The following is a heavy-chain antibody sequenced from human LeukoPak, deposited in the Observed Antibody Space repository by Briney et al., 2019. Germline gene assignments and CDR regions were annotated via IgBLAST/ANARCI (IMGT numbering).Heavy chain of an antibody. CDR1: GRSISSYY. Sequence: PSETLSLTRTVSGRSISSYYWSWIRQHPGKGLEWIGYLYYSGITNYNPPLKSRVTISVDTSKNQFSLKLSSVTAADTAVYYCARERAGDYGSFDYWGQGTLVTVSS. D-gene: IGHD4-17*01. J-gene: IGHJ4*02. CDR2: LYYSGIT. V-gene: IGHV4-59*01. CDR3: ARERAGDYGSFDY.